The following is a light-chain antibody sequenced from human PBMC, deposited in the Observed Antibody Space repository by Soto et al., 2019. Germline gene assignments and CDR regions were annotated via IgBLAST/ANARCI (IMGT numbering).Light chain of an antibody. V-gene: IGKV3-20*01. CDR2: GAS. Sequence: EIVLTQSPVTLSLSPGERATLSCRASQSVSSSYLAWYQQKPGQAPRLLIYGASSRATGIPDRFSGSGSGTDFTLTISRLEPEDFAVYYCQQYGISPWTFGQGTKV. CDR1: QSVSSSY. J-gene: IGKJ1*01. CDR3: QQYGISPWT.